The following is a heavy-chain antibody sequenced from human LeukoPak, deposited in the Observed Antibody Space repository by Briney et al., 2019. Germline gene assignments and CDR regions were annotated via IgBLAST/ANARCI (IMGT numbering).Heavy chain of an antibody. V-gene: IGHV1-2*02. CDR3: ARRRPVAATYWLFDL. D-gene: IGHD6-19*01. CDR1: GYTFTGYY. J-gene: IGHJ2*01. CDR2: INPNSGGT. Sequence: ASVKVSFKASGYTFTGYYMHWVRQAPGQGLEWMGFINPNSGGTDYAQKFQGRVTMTRDTSIYTAYMELSSLRSDDTAVYYCARRRPVAATYWLFDLWGRGTLVTVSS.